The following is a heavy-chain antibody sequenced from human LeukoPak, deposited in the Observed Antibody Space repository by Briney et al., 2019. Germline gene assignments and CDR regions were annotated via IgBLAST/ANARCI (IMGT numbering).Heavy chain of an antibody. Sequence: GGSLRLSCAASGFTVSSNYMSWVRQAPGKGLEWVAVISYDGSNKYYADSVKGRFTISRDNSKNTLYLQMNSLRAEDTAVYYCARDRDASDYGDYVLDYWGQGTLVTVSS. CDR2: ISYDGSNK. V-gene: IGHV3-30-3*01. D-gene: IGHD4-17*01. CDR1: GFTVSSNY. CDR3: ARDRDASDYGDYVLDY. J-gene: IGHJ4*02.